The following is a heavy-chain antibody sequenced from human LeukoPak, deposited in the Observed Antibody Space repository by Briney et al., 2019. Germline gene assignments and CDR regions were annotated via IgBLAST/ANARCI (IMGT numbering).Heavy chain of an antibody. CDR3: ARDRLPAARKGFDY. V-gene: IGHV4-39*01. CDR1: GGSIRSNNYY. D-gene: IGHD2-2*01. Sequence: SETLSLTCTVSGGSIRSNNYYWGWIRQPPGKGLEWIGSIYYSGSTYYNPSLKSRVTISVDMSKNQFPLKLSTVTAADTAVYYCARDRLPAARKGFDYWGQGILVIVSS. J-gene: IGHJ4*02. CDR2: IYYSGST.